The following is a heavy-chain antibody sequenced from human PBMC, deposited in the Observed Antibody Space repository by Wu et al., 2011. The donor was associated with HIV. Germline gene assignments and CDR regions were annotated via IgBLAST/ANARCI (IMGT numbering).Heavy chain of an antibody. CDR3: ARAVTGTRGAFDI. Sequence: QVQLVQSGVEVKKPGASVKVSCKASGYSFRSYGISWVRQAPGQGLEYMGWISGYNGVTNYAPKLQGRVTMTRDTSISTAYMELSSLRSDDTAVYYCARAVTGTRGAFDIWGQGTMVIVSS. CDR1: GYSFRSYG. CDR2: ISGYNGVT. V-gene: IGHV1-18*04. D-gene: IGHD1-7*01. J-gene: IGHJ3*02.